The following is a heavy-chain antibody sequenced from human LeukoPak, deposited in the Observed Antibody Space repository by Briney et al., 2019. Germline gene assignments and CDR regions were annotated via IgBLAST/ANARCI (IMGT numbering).Heavy chain of an antibody. CDR2: INPNSGGT. D-gene: IGHD6-19*01. CDR3: AKPSYNNGWYFDY. Sequence: ASVKVSCKASGYTFTGYYMHWVRQAPGQGLEWMGWINPNSGGTNYAQKFQGRVTMTRDTSISTAYMELSRLRSDDTAIYYCAKPSYNNGWYFDYWGQGTLVTVSS. J-gene: IGHJ4*02. CDR1: GYTFTGYY. V-gene: IGHV1-2*02.